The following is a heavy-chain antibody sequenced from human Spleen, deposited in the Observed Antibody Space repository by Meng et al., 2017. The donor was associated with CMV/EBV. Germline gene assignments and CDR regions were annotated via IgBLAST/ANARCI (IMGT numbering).Heavy chain of an antibody. D-gene: IGHD3-3*01. V-gene: IGHV1-46*01. CDR1: GYSFTSYY. J-gene: IGHJ4*02. Sequence: SCKETGYSFTSYYMHWVRQAPGQGLEWMGIINPSGGSTTYAQRFQGRVTMTRDTSTSTVYMELSSLRSEDTAVYYCARGGSSGPGDYWGQGTLVTVSS. CDR2: INPSGGST. CDR3: ARGGSSGPGDY.